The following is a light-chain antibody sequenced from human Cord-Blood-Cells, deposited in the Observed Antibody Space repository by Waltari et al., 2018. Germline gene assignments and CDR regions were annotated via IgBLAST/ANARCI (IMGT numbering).Light chain of an antibody. Sequence: QSALTQPAAVSGSPGQSITISCTGTSSDVGSYNLVSWYQQHPGKAPKLMIYEGSKRPSGVSNRFSGSKSGNTASLTLSGLQAEDEADYYCFSYAGSSTYVFGTGTKVTVL. J-gene: IGLJ1*01. CDR3: FSYAGSSTYV. V-gene: IGLV2-23*01. CDR2: EGS. CDR1: SSDVGSYNL.